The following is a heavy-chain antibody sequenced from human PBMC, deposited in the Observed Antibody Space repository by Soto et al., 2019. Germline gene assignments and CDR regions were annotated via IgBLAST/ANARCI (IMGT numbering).Heavy chain of an antibody. V-gene: IGHV3-23*01. J-gene: IGHJ4*02. CDR1: GFTFSSYA. D-gene: IGHD1-1*01. Sequence: GGSLRLSCAASGFTFSSYAMSWVRQAPGKALEWVSGISNNGRGTFYAGSVKGRFTVSRDNSKNTLYLQMNNLRVEDTAIYYCAKEQLERHFGFDYWGQGALVTVPS. CDR3: AKEQLERHFGFDY. CDR2: ISNNGRGT.